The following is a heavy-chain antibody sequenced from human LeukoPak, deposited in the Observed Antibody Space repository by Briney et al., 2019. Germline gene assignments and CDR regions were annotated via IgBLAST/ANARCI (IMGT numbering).Heavy chain of an antibody. Sequence: PGGALRLSCVASGFTFSSYDMTWVHQAPGRRLEWVSSIRPSGDNTYYGDSVKGRFTISRDNSKNTVYLQMNNMRVDDTAVYYCARVGGWHWFDPWGQGTLVTVSS. D-gene: IGHD1-26*01. CDR1: GFTFSSYD. J-gene: IGHJ5*02. V-gene: IGHV3-23*01. CDR3: ARVGGWHWFDP. CDR2: IRPSGDNT.